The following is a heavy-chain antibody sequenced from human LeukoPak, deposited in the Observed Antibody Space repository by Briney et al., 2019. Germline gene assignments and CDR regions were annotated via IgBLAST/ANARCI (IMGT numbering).Heavy chain of an antibody. Sequence: TGGSLRLSCAASGFTFSRYGMHWVRQAPGKGLEWVSVIYSGGSTYYADSVKGRFTISRDNSKNTLYLQMNSLRAEDTAVYYCARDSGLTGYFDYWGQGTLVTVSS. CDR3: ARDSGLTGYFDY. CDR2: IYSGGST. J-gene: IGHJ4*02. CDR1: GFTFSRYG. V-gene: IGHV3-66*01. D-gene: IGHD3-9*01.